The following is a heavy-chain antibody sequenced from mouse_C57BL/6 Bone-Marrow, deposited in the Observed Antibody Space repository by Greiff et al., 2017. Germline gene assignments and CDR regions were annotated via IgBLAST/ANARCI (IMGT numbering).Heavy chain of an antibody. Sequence: VQLQQSGAELVRPGASVKLSCTASGFNIKDDYMHWVKQRPEQGLEWIGWIDPENGDTEYASKFQGKATITADTSSNTAYLQLSSLTSEDTAVYYCTPLYDYEGVDYWGQGTSVTVSS. J-gene: IGHJ4*01. CDR2: IDPENGDT. D-gene: IGHD2-4*01. CDR1: GFNIKDDY. V-gene: IGHV14-4*01. CDR3: TPLYDYEGVDY.